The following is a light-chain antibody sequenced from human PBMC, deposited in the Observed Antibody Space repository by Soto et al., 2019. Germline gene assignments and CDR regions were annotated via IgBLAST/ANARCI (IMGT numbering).Light chain of an antibody. CDR2: AAS. V-gene: IGKV1-12*01. Sequence: DIQMTQSPSSVSAPVGDRVTITCRATEVISQWLAWYQQKPGKPPRLLIYAASTLQNGVPSRFSGSGFETEFTLTIHSLQPEDSGTYYCQQANSFPQTFGLGTRVEI. CDR1: EVISQW. CDR3: QQANSFPQT. J-gene: IGKJ1*01.